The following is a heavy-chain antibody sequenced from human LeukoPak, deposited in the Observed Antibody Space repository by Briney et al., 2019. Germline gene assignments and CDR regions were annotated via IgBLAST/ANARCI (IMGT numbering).Heavy chain of an antibody. CDR2: IGTAGDT. V-gene: IGHV3-13*03. CDR1: GFTFSSYD. J-gene: IGHJ6*03. CDR3: ARDLYWNDYVWGSYCWSMDV. Sequence: GGSLRLSCAACGFTFSSYDMHWVRQATGKGLEWVSAIGTAGDTYYPGSVKGQFTISRENAKNSLYLQMNSLRAGDTAVYYCARDLYWNDYVWGSYCWSMDVWGKGTTVTVSS. D-gene: IGHD3-16*02.